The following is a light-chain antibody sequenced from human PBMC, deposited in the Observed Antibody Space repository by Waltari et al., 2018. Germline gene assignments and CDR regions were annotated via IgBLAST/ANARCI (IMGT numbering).Light chain of an antibody. V-gene: IGLV2-11*01. CDR1: STAVGGYNY. Sequence: QSALTQPRSVSGSPGQSVSISCPGSSTAVGGYNYFSWYQQFPGKAPRLLLFDVSKRSSGVPDRFSGSKAGNTASLTISGLVPEDEAVYYCCSFVGSYTSVFGGGTKLTVL. J-gene: IGLJ3*02. CDR3: CSFVGSYTSV. CDR2: DVS.